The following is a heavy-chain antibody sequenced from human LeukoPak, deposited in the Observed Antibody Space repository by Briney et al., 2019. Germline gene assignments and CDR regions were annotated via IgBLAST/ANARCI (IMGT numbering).Heavy chain of an antibody. CDR3: ARHFYGSGTYYHFDY. CDR2: ISPYNDNT. Sequence: ASVKVSCKASGYSFPSYGISWVRQAPGQGPEWMGWISPYNDNTNYAQKLQGRATLTTDTSTSTAYMELRSLRSDDTAVYYCARHFYGSGTYYHFDYWGQGTLVTVSS. J-gene: IGHJ4*02. D-gene: IGHD3-10*01. V-gene: IGHV1-18*01. CDR1: GYSFPSYG.